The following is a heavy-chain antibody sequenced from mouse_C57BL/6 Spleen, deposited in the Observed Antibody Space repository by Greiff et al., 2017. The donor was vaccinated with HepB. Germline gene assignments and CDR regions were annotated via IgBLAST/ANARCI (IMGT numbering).Heavy chain of an antibody. CDR2: INPSNGGT. J-gene: IGHJ4*01. CDR1: GYTFTSYW. Sequence: QVQLQQPGTELVKPGASVKLSCKASGYTFTSYWMHWVKQRPGQGLEWIGNINPSNGGTNYNEKFKSKATLTVDKASSTAYMQLSSLTSEDSAVYYCARSATQYYYAMDYWGQGTSVTVSS. V-gene: IGHV1-53*01. CDR3: ARSATQYYYAMDY.